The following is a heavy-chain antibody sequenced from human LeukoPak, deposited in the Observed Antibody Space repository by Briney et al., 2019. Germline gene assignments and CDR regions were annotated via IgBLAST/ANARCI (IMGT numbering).Heavy chain of an antibody. CDR1: GFTFTSYG. J-gene: IGHJ6*03. CDR3: ARLNSSSWPSYYYYYYYTDV. V-gene: IGHV1-18*01. D-gene: IGHD6-13*01. Sequence: ASVKVSCKASGFTFTSYGISWVRQAPGQGLEWMGWISAYNGNTNYAQKLQGRVTMTTDTSTSTAYMELRSLRSDDTAVYYCARLNSSSWPSYYYYYYYTDVWGKGTTVTVSS. CDR2: ISAYNGNT.